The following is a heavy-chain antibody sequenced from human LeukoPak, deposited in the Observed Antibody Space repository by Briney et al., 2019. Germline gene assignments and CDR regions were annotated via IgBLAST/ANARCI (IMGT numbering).Heavy chain of an antibody. CDR1: GFTFSNYG. Sequence: PGRSLRLSCAASGFTFSNYGMHWVRQAPGKGLEWVAVIWYDGSIKYYADSVKGRFSISRDNSKNTLYLQMNSLRAEDTAVYYCARYCSGGTCKLGYYYYGMDVWGQGTTATVSS. CDR3: ARYCSGGTCKLGYYYYGMDV. V-gene: IGHV3-33*01. CDR2: IWYDGSIK. J-gene: IGHJ6*02. D-gene: IGHD2-15*01.